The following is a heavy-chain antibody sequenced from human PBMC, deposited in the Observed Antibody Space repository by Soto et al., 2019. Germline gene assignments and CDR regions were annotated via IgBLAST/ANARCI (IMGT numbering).Heavy chain of an antibody. Sequence: QVQLVESGGGVVQPGRSLRLSCAASGFTFSSYAMHWVRQAPGKGLEWVAVISYDGSAKYYADSVKGRFTISRDNSKNTLNLQMSSLRADDTAVYYCAKALGELSPESYDYWGQGTLITVSS. CDR3: AKALGELSPESYDY. CDR1: GFTFSSYA. J-gene: IGHJ4*02. V-gene: IGHV3-30*18. D-gene: IGHD3-16*02. CDR2: ISYDGSAK.